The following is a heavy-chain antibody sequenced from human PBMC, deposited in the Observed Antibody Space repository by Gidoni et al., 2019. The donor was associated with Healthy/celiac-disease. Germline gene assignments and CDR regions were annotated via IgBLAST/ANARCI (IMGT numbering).Heavy chain of an antibody. V-gene: IGHV3-21*01. CDR2: ISSSGSTI. D-gene: IGHD2-2*01. CDR3: AREYCSSTSCYFDY. J-gene: IGHJ4*02. CDR1: GFTFSSYS. Sequence: EVQLVESGGGLVKPGGSLRLSCAASGFTFSSYSMNWVRQAPGKGLEWVSSISSSGSTIYYADSVKGRFTISRDNAKNSLYLQMNSLRAEDTAVYYCAREYCSSTSCYFDYWGQGTLVTVSS.